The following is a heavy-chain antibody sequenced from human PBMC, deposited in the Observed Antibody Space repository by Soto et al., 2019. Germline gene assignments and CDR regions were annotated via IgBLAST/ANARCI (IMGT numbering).Heavy chain of an antibody. CDR2: IWYDGSNK. J-gene: IGHJ4*02. CDR3: AKDPAYYGARSYFDY. V-gene: IGHV3-33*06. D-gene: IGHD4-17*01. Sequence: GGSLRLSCAASGFTFSSYGMHWVRQAPGKGLEWVAVIWYDGSNKYYADSVKGRFTISRDNSKNTLYLQMNSLRAEDTAVYYCAKDPAYYGARSYFDYWGQGTLVTVSS. CDR1: GFTFSSYG.